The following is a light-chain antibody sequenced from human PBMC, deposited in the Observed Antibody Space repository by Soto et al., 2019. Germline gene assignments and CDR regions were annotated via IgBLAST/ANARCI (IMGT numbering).Light chain of an antibody. Sequence: QSVLTQPPSVSAAPRQKVTISCSGSSSNIGNNYVSWYQQLPGTAPKLLIYDNNKRPSGIPDRFSGSKSGTSATLGITGLQTGDDADYYCGTWDSSLSTVVFGGGTKVTVL. CDR3: GTWDSSLSTVV. J-gene: IGLJ2*01. CDR2: DNN. CDR1: SSNIGNNY. V-gene: IGLV1-51*01.